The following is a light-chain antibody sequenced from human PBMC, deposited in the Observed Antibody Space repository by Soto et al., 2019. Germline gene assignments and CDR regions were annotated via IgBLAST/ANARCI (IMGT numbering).Light chain of an antibody. CDR2: AAS. CDR1: QRIGSY. J-gene: IGKJ5*01. Sequence: IQMTQSPSSLSASVGDSVTITCRASQRIGSYVNWYQQKPGKAPKLLIYAASNFQSGVPSRFSGSGSGTHFTLTISSLQPEDFATYYCQQLHGYPITFGQGTRLEIK. CDR3: QQLHGYPIT. V-gene: IGKV1-9*01.